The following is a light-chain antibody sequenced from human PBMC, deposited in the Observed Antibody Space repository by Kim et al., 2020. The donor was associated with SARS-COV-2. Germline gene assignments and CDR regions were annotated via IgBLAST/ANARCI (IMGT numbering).Light chain of an antibody. J-gene: IGLJ3*02. CDR2: DVN. Sequence: GQSITISCTGTSSDVGAYNYVSWYQQHPGTAPKIIIYDVNKWPAGLSNRWSHSELTNTASLTSSRRQAETVAGNESSSCTSSNTCVFGGGTQLTVL. CDR3: SSCTSSNTCV. V-gene: IGLV2-14*03. CDR1: SSDVGAYNY.